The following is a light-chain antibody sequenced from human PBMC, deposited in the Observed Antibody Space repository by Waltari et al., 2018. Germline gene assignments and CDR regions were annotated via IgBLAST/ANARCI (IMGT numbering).Light chain of an antibody. CDR1: SSDLGGYNY. V-gene: IGLV2-11*01. CDR2: EVS. J-gene: IGLJ7*01. CDR3: SSYSVTNTVL. Sequence: QAALTQPHPVSGSPGQSVTISCTGSSSDLGGYNYVSWYPQHPSTAPKLMIYEVSKRPSGVSDRFSASKSDNTASLTISGLQPEDEADYYCSSYSVTNTVLFGGGTRLTVL.